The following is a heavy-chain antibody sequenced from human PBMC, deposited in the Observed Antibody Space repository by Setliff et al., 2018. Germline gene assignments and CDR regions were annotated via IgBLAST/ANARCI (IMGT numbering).Heavy chain of an antibody. D-gene: IGHD4-17*01. J-gene: IGHJ6*03. CDR3: AKDLGDDGHYYYYMDV. CDR1: GFSFSDYA. V-gene: IGHV3-23*03. Sequence: GGSLRLSCAASGFSFSDYAMSWVRQAPGKRLEWDSVVYRGGSTTFYADSVKGRFTISRDDSKNTLYLQMNSLTVDDTAVYYCAKDLGDDGHYYYYMDVWGKGTTVTVSS. CDR2: VYRGGSTT.